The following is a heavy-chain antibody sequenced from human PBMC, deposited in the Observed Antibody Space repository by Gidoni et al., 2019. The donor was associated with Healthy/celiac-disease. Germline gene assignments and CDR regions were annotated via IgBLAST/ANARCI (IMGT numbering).Heavy chain of an antibody. CDR2: ISSSSSYI. Sequence: EVQLVESGGGLVKPGGSLRLSCSASGFTFSSYSMTWVRQAPGKGLEWVSSISSSSSYIYYADSVKGRFTISRDNAKNSLYLQMNSLRAEDTAVYYCARGQGGSYWDYFDYWGHGTLVTVSS. CDR1: GFTFSSYS. V-gene: IGHV3-21*01. CDR3: ARGQGGSYWDYFDY. D-gene: IGHD1-26*01. J-gene: IGHJ4*01.